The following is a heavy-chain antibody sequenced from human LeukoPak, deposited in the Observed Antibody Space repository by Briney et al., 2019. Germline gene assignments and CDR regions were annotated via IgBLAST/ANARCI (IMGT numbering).Heavy chain of an antibody. V-gene: IGHV4-39*01. CDR2: IYYSGST. CDR1: GGSISSSSYY. J-gene: IGHJ3*02. D-gene: IGHD3-3*01. Sequence: PSETLSLTCTVSGGSISSSSYYWGWIRQPPGTGLEWIGSIYYSGSTYYNPSLKSRVTISVDTSKNQFSLKLSSVTAADTAVYYCASRAAIAIFGVVTAFDIWGQGTMVTVSS. CDR3: ASRAAIAIFGVVTAFDI.